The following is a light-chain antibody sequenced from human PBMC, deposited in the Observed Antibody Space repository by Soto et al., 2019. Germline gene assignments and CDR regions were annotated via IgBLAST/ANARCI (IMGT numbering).Light chain of an antibody. Sequence: EIVMTQPPLSLSVTPGEPASISCRSSQSLLHSDGYNYLDWYLQKPGQPPHLLIYLGSKRASGVPDRFSGSGSGTDFTQKISRVEAEDVGVDYCMQVHANPTFGQGTKLDIK. J-gene: IGKJ2*01. CDR1: QSLLHSDGYNY. CDR2: LGS. CDR3: MQVHANPT. V-gene: IGKV2-28*01.